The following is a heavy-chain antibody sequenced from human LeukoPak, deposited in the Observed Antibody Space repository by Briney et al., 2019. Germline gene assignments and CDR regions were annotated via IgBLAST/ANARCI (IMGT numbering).Heavy chain of an antibody. D-gene: IGHD2-2*01. CDR2: ISAYNGNT. V-gene: IGHV1-18*01. CDR3: ARKTPLLVPAAIMQDYYGMDV. CDR1: GYTFTSYG. Sequence: ASVKVSCKASGYTFTSYGISWVRQAPGQGLEWMGWISAYNGNTNYAQKLQGRVTMTTDTSTSTAYMELRSLRSDATAVYYCARKTPLLVPAAIMQDYYGMDVWGQGTTVTVSS. J-gene: IGHJ6*02.